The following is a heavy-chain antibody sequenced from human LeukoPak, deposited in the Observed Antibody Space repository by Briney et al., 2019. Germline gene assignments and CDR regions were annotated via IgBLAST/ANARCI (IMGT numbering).Heavy chain of an antibody. CDR2: ILPSLDIA. CDR3: AGGDSYAQIYFDY. CDR1: GGIFSSYV. Sequence: GSSVKVSCKASGGIFSSYVISWVRQAPGQGLEWMGKILPSLDIANYAQKFQGRVTITADKSTNTAYMELSSLRSEDTAVYYCAGGDSYAQIYFDYGGRGPLATVSS. D-gene: IGHD5-18*01. J-gene: IGHJ4*02. V-gene: IGHV1-69*04.